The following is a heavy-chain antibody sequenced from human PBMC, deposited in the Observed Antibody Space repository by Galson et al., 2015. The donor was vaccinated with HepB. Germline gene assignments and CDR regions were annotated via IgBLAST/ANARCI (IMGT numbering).Heavy chain of an antibody. CDR2: INPGNSNT. V-gene: IGHV1-3*01. CDR3: ARSNYDILTGYYNHYFDY. Sequence: SCKASGYTFISYPVHWVRQAPGQRLEWLGWINPGNSNTKYSQKFQGRVTITRDTSASTAYMELSSLRSEDTAVYYCARSNYDILTGYYNHYFDYWGQGTLVTVSS. J-gene: IGHJ4*02. D-gene: IGHD3-9*01. CDR1: GYTFISYP.